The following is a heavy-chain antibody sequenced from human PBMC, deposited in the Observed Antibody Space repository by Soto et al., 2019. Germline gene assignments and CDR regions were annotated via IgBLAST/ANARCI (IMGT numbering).Heavy chain of an antibody. Sequence: SETLSLTCTVSGGSISSYYWSWIRQPPGKGLEWIGYIYYSGSTNYNPSLKSRVTISVDTSKNQFSLKLSSVTAADTAVYYCARHRESSGWAHFDYWGQGTLVTVSS. J-gene: IGHJ4*02. CDR3: ARHRESSGWAHFDY. V-gene: IGHV4-59*08. CDR1: GGSISSYY. CDR2: IYYSGST. D-gene: IGHD6-19*01.